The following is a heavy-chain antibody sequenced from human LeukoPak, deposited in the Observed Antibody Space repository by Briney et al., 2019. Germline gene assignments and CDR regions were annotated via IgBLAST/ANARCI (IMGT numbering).Heavy chain of an antibody. Sequence: GGSLRLSCAASGFTFSSYAMSWVRQAPGKGLEWVARIEGPGRGTVYADSVKGRFTFSRDNAKNTLSLQMNSLRHDDTAMYYCVRDLFPDAFDIWGQGTRVTVSS. CDR1: GFTFSSYA. D-gene: IGHD2-21*01. CDR2: IEGPGRGT. V-gene: IGHV3-74*01. CDR3: VRDLFPDAFDI. J-gene: IGHJ3*02.